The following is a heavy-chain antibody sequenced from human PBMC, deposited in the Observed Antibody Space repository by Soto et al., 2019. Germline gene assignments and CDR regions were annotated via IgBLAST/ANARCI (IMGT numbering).Heavy chain of an antibody. J-gene: IGHJ4*02. CDR1: GGTFSSYG. CDR3: ATREAYCGGDCCPPGCGNNYFDY. CDR2: IIPIFGTA. Sequence: GASVQVSCKASGGTFSSYGISWGRQGPGQRLERMGVIIPIFGTANYAQKFQGRVTITADESTSTAYMELSSLRSEDTAVYYCATREAYCGGDCCPPGCGNNYFDYWGQGTLVTVSS. V-gene: IGHV1-69*13. D-gene: IGHD2-21*02.